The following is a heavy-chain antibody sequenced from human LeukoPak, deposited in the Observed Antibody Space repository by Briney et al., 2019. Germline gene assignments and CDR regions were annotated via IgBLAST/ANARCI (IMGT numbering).Heavy chain of an antibody. CDR2: IYTSGST. J-gene: IGHJ4*02. V-gene: IGHV4-59*11. Sequence: SETLSLTCTVSGGFLSGHYWTWIRQPPGKGLEWIGYIYTSGSTNYNPSLKSRVTISVDTSKNQFSLKLSSVTAADTAVYYCARGRGGGQLLSGWGQGTLVTVSS. CDR3: ARGRGGGQLLSG. D-gene: IGHD2-2*01. CDR1: GGFLSGHY.